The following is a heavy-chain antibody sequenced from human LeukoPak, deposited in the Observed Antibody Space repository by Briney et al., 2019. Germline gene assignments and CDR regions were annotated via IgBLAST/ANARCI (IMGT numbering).Heavy chain of an antibody. Sequence: GESLKISCKGSGYSFTSYWIGWVRQMPGKGLERMGIIYPGDSDTRYSPSFQGQVTISADKSISTAYLQWSSLKASDTAMYYCARRLYYYDSSGAGYYFDYWGQGTLVTVSS. CDR1: GYSFTSYW. CDR3: ARRLYYYDSSGAGYYFDY. D-gene: IGHD3-22*01. CDR2: IYPGDSDT. J-gene: IGHJ4*02. V-gene: IGHV5-51*01.